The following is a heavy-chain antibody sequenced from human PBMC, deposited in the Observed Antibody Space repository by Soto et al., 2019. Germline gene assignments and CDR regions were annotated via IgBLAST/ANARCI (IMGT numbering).Heavy chain of an antibody. Sequence: GASVKVSCKASGGTFSSYTISWVRQAPGQGLEWMGRIIPILGIANYAQKFQGRVTITADKSTSTAYMELSSLRSEDTAVYYCASAPPDYGDYQAGYYYYGMDVWGQGTTVTVSS. CDR3: ASAPPDYGDYQAGYYYYGMDV. CDR1: GGTFSSYT. V-gene: IGHV1-69*02. D-gene: IGHD4-17*01. CDR2: IIPILGIA. J-gene: IGHJ6*02.